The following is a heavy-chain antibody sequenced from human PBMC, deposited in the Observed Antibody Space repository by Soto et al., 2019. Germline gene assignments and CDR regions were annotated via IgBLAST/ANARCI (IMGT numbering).Heavy chain of an antibody. J-gene: IGHJ3*02. V-gene: IGHV3-30-3*01. CDR2: ISYDGSNK. CDR3: ARERGITMIVVALPDAFDI. D-gene: IGHD3-22*01. Sequence: WGSLRLSCAASGFTFSSYAMHWVRQAPGKGLEWVAVISYDGSNKYYADSVKGRFTISRDNSKNTLYLQMNSLRAEDTAVYYCARERGITMIVVALPDAFDIWGQGTMVTVSS. CDR1: GFTFSSYA.